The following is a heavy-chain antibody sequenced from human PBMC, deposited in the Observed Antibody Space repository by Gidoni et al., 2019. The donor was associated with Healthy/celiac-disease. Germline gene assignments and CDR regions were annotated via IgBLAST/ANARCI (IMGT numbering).Heavy chain of an antibody. CDR3: TRLHVGVVAATRSDAFDI. D-gene: IGHD2-15*01. Sequence: EVQLVESGGGLVQPGGSLKLSCAASGFPFSGSAMPWVRQASGQGLEWVGRIRSKANSYATAYAASVKGRFTISRDDSKNTAYLQMNSLKTEDTAVYYCTRLHVGVVAATRSDAFDIWGQGTMVTVSS. J-gene: IGHJ3*02. V-gene: IGHV3-73*02. CDR2: IRSKANSYAT. CDR1: GFPFSGSA.